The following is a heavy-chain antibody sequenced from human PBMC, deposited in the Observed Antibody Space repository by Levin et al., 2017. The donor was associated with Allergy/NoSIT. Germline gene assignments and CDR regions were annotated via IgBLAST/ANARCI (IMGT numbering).Heavy chain of an antibody. D-gene: IGHD5-12*01. J-gene: IGHJ4*02. V-gene: IGHV1-18*01. Sequence: PGESLKISCKTSDYTFTNYGFSWVRQAPGQGLEWMGWISGYSGNTKYAQKFQGRVTLTTDTSTSTVYMDLRSLRSDDTAMYYCASRPNIVFSGGFEHWGQGSLVTVTS. CDR3: ASRPNIVFSGGFEH. CDR2: ISGYSGNT. CDR1: DYTFTNYG.